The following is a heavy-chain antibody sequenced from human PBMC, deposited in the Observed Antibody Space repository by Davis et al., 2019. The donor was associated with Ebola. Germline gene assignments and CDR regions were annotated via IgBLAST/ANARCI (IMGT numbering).Heavy chain of an antibody. Sequence: PGGSLRLSCAASGFTFSNYWMTWVRQAPGKGLEWVANINQDGSEKLYVDSVKGRFTISRDNAKNSLYLQMNSLRAEDTAVYYCARFWVPARKAGSGAFDIWGQGTMVTVSS. J-gene: IGHJ3*02. CDR2: INQDGSEK. D-gene: IGHD2-2*01. CDR3: ARFWVPARKAGSGAFDI. V-gene: IGHV3-7*01. CDR1: GFTFSNYW.